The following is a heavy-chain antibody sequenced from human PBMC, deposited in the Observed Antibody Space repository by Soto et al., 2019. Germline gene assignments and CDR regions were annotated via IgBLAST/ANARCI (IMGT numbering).Heavy chain of an antibody. Sequence: GGSLRLSCAASGFTFDDYGMSWVRQAPGKGLEWVSGINWNGGSTGYADSVKGRFTISRDNAKNSLYLQMNSLRAEDTALYYCAREGTIFGAGPILKGGMDVWGQGTTVTVSS. CDR3: AREGTIFGAGPILKGGMDV. V-gene: IGHV3-20*04. CDR2: INWNGGST. CDR1: GFTFDDYG. J-gene: IGHJ6*02. D-gene: IGHD3-3*01.